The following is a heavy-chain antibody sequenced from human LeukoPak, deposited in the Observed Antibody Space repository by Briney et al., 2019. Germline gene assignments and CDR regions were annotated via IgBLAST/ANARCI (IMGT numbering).Heavy chain of an antibody. CDR2: INPNSGGT. CDR3: AREGIGGGLLKGYCSGGSCYGY. V-gene: IGHV1-2*02. CDR1: GYTFTVFY. Sequence: ASVKVSCKASGYTFTVFYMHWVRQAPGQGLEGMGWINPNSGGTNYAQNFQGRVTMTRDTSISTAYMELSRLRSDDTAVYYCAREGIGGGLLKGYCSGGSCYGYWGQGTLVTVSS. D-gene: IGHD2-15*01. J-gene: IGHJ4*02.